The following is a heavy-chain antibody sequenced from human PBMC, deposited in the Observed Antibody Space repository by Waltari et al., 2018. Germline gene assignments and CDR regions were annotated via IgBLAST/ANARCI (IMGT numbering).Heavy chain of an antibody. Sequence: QLQLQESGPGLVKPSETLSLPCTVPGGSISNDRYSWCWLRQPPGKGLEWLGSIYHTGSTYYNPSLKSRVTVSQDTPKNQFSLKLSSVTAADTALYYCARATRIMITFGGVIAFDPWGQGTLVTVSS. CDR1: GGSISNDRYS. J-gene: IGHJ5*02. D-gene: IGHD3-16*02. V-gene: IGHV4-39*01. CDR2: IYHTGST. CDR3: ARATRIMITFGGVIAFDP.